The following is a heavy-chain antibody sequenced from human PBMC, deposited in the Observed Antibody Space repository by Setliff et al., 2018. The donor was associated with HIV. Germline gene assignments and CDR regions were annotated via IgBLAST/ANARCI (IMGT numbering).Heavy chain of an antibody. CDR2: INPNSGGT. J-gene: IGHJ6*02. Sequence: ASVKVSCKASGYNFTGYYMHRVRQSPGQGLEWMGWINPNSGGTNYAQKFQGRVTLTRDTSISTAYMELSSLRSEDTAVYYCARGDSNDYVWGSYMRAYYYYCMDVWGQGTTVTVSS. V-gene: IGHV1-2*02. CDR3: ARGDSNDYVWGSYMRAYYYYCMDV. D-gene: IGHD3-16*01. CDR1: GYNFTGYY.